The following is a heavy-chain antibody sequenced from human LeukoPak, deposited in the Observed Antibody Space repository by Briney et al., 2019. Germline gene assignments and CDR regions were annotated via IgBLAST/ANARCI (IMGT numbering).Heavy chain of an antibody. D-gene: IGHD4-17*01. CDR3: ARALGFSVTTFSY. V-gene: IGHV4-4*02. CDR1: GGSISSSNW. J-gene: IGHJ4*02. CDR2: IYHSGST. Sequence: SGTLSLTCAVSGGSISSSNWWSWVRQPPGKGLEWIGSIYHSGSTYYNPSLKSRVTISVDTSKNQFSLKLSSVTAADTAVYYCARALGFSVTTFSYWGQGTLVTVSS.